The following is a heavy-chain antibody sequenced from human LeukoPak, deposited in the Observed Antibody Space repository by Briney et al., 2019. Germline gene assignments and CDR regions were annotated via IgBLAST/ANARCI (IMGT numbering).Heavy chain of an antibody. CDR2: ISSSGSTI. D-gene: IGHD3-10*01. J-gene: IGHJ5*02. CDR3: ARGLTLGEPALSWFDP. Sequence: PGGSLRLSCAASGFTFSDYYMSWIRQAPGKGLEWVSYISSSGSTIYYADSVKGRFTISRDNAKNSLYLQMNSLRAEDTAVYYCARGLTLGEPALSWFDPWGQGTLVTVSS. CDR1: GFTFSDYY. V-gene: IGHV3-11*04.